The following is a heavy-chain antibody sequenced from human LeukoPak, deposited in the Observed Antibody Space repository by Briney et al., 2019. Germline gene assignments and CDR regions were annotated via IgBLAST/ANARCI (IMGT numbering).Heavy chain of an antibody. CDR3: ARHRVVATINDAFDI. CDR1: GGSISSSSEN. D-gene: IGHD5-12*01. CDR2: IYYSGST. J-gene: IGHJ3*02. Sequence: SETLSLTCTVSGGSISSSSENWGWIRQPPGKGLEWIGSIYYSGSTYYNPSLKSRVTISVDMSKNQFSLRLSSVTAADTAVYYCARHRVVATINDAFDIWGQGTMVTVSS. V-gene: IGHV4-39*01.